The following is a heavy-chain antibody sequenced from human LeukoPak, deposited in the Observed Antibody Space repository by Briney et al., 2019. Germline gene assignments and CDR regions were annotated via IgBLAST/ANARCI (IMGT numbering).Heavy chain of an antibody. D-gene: IGHD3-10*01. V-gene: IGHV3-7*03. CDR3: ARDDYYYGSGSYYKGLDY. Sequence: TGGSLRLSCAASGFTFSSYRMSWVRQAPGKGLEWVANIKQDGSEKYYVDSVKGRFTISRDNAKNSLYLQMNSLRAEDTAVYYCARDDYYYGSGSYYKGLDYWGQGTLVTVSS. CDR2: IKQDGSEK. J-gene: IGHJ4*02. CDR1: GFTFSSYR.